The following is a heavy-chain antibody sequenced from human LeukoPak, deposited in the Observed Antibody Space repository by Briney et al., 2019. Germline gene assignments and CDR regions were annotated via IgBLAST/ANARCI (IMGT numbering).Heavy chain of an antibody. CDR3: ARTSIFGVVRFDP. Sequence: SETLSLTCTISGGSISSNYWSWIRQPPGRGLEWIGYIYYSGSTNYNPSLKSRLTISVDTSKNHFSLKLSSVTAADTAVYYCARTSIFGVVRFDPWGQGTLVTVSS. J-gene: IGHJ5*02. V-gene: IGHV4-59*08. CDR1: GGSISSNY. D-gene: IGHD3-3*02. CDR2: IYYSGST.